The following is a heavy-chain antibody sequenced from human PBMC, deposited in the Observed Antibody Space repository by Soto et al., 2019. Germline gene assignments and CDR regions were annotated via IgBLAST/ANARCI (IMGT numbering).Heavy chain of an antibody. J-gene: IGHJ4*02. V-gene: IGHV4-4*07. Sequence: SETLSLTCIFSVGSISCYSWSWIRQPAGKGLEWIGRIYTSGSTNYNPSLKSRVTMSVDTSKNQFSLKLSSVTAADTAVYYCARASWGLNDFDYWGQGTMVTVSS. CDR1: VGSISCYS. CDR3: ARASWGLNDFDY. D-gene: IGHD7-27*01. CDR2: IYTSGST.